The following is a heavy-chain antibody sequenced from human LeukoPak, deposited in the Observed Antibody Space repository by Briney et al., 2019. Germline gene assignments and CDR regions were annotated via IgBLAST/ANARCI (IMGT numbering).Heavy chain of an antibody. CDR1: GGSIISYY. CDR2: IYYSGST. CDR3: ARQGDNSRWYVWFDP. V-gene: IGHV4-59*01. Sequence: SETLSLTCTVSGGSIISYYWSWIRQPPGKGLEWIGYIYYSGSTNYNPSLKSRVTISVDTSKNQFSLKLSSVTAADTAVYYCARQGDNSRWYVWFDPWGQGTQVTVS. D-gene: IGHD6-13*01. J-gene: IGHJ5*02.